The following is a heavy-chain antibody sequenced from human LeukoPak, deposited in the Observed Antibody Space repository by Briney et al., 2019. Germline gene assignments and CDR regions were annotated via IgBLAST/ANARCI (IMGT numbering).Heavy chain of an antibody. V-gene: IGHV4-34*01. CDR2: INHSGST. CDR1: GGSFSGYY. D-gene: IGHD4-11*01. Sequence: SETLSLTCAVYGGSFSGYYWSWIRQPPGKGLEWIGEINHSGSTNYNPSLKSRVTISVDRSKNQFSLKLSSVTAADTAVYYCARENSNYGTFDYWGQGTLVTVSS. CDR3: ARENSNYGTFDY. J-gene: IGHJ4*02.